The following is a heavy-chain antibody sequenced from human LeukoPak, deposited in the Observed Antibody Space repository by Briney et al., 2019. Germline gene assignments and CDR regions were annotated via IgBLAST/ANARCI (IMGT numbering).Heavy chain of an antibody. Sequence: RGSLRLSCAASGFTFASYAMSWVRQAPGKGLEWVSTITGSGDSTDYADSVKGRFTISRDNSKNTLYLQMNSLRVEDTAVYYCARRTSYYFPYWGQGTLVTVSS. D-gene: IGHD1/OR15-1a*01. V-gene: IGHV3-23*01. CDR1: GFTFASYA. CDR3: ARRTSYYFPY. CDR2: ITGSGDST. J-gene: IGHJ4*02.